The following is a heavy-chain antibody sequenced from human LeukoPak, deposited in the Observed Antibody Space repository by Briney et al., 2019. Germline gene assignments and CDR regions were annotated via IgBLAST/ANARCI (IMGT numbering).Heavy chain of an antibody. CDR1: GGSFSGYY. CDR3: ARGGVTYYYDSSGPNWFDP. J-gene: IGHJ5*02. CDR2: INHSGST. V-gene: IGHV4-34*01. D-gene: IGHD3-22*01. Sequence: SETLSLTCAVYGGSFSGYYWSWIRQPPGKGLEWIGEINHSGSTNYNPCLKSRVTISVDTSKNQFSLKLSSVPAADTAVYYCARGGVTYYYDSSGPNWFDPWGQGTLVTVSS.